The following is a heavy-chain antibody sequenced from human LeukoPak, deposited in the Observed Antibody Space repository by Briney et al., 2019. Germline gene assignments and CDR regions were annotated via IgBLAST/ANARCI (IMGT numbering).Heavy chain of an antibody. V-gene: IGHV5-51*01. Sequence: GESLKISCKGSGYRFTSYWIGWVRQMPGKGLEWMGIIYPGDSDTRYSPSFQGQVTISADKSISTAYLQWSSLKASDTAMYYCARRVASASIVGATQYFDYWGQGTLVTVS. CDR2: IYPGDSDT. D-gene: IGHD1-26*01. CDR1: GYRFTSYW. CDR3: ARRVASASIVGATQYFDY. J-gene: IGHJ4*02.